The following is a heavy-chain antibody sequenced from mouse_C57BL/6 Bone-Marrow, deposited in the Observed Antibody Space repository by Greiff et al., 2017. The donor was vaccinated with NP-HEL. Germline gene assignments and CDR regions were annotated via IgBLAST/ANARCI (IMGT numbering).Heavy chain of an antibody. Sequence: VQLQQSGPELVKPGASVKISCKASGYTFTDYYMNWVKQSHGKSLEWIGDINPNNGGTSYNQKFKGKATLTVDKSSSTAYMELRSLTSEDSAVYYCARLTGTSYYFDYWGQGTTLTVSS. V-gene: IGHV1-26*01. CDR2: INPNNGGT. CDR1: GYTFTDYY. J-gene: IGHJ2*01. CDR3: ARLTGTSYYFDY. D-gene: IGHD4-1*01.